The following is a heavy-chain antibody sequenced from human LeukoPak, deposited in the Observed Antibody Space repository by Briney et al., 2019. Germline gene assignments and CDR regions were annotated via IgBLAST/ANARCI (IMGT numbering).Heavy chain of an antibody. CDR2: IYYSGST. CDR3: ARIGHEDYYVDY. V-gene: IGHV4-59*13. Sequence: SETRSLTCSVSGGFISSYYWSWIRQPPGRGLEGIRYIYYSGSTNYNPSLKSRVTISVDTSKNQFSLKPSSVTAADTAVYYCARIGHEDYYVDYWGQGALVTVSS. CDR1: GGFISSYY. J-gene: IGHJ4*02.